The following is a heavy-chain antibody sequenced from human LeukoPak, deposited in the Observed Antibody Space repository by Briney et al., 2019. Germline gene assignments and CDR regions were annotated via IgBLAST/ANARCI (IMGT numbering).Heavy chain of an antibody. CDR1: GFTSIAYA. CDR2: ISGGGVTT. J-gene: IGHJ4*02. CDR3: ARERNYGY. D-gene: IGHD1-7*01. V-gene: IGHV3-23*01. Sequence: GGSLRLSCVGSGFTSIAYALTWARQAPGKGLEWVSGISGGGVTTYYADSVKGRFTISRDNAKNSLYLQMNSLRDEDTAVYYCARERNYGYWGQGTLVTVSS.